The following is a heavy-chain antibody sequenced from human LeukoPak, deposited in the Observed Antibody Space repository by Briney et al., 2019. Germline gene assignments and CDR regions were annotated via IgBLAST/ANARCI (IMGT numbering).Heavy chain of an antibody. D-gene: IGHD4-11*01. J-gene: IGHJ4*02. V-gene: IGHV3-53*01. CDR1: GFTVSSNY. CDR2: MYSGGNT. Sequence: PGGSLRLSCAASGFTVSSNYMSWVRQAPGKGLEWVSVMYSGGNTYYADSVKGRFTISRGKSKNTLYLQMNSLRAEDTAVYYCARGIGSTVFFDHWGQGTLVTVSS. CDR3: ARGIGSTVFFDH.